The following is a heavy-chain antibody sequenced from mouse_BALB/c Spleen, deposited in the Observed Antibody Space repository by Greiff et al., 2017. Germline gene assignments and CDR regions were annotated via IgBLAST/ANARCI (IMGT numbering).Heavy chain of an antibody. J-gene: IGHJ3*01. D-gene: IGHD2-14*01. Sequence: EVQGVESGGGLVKPGGSLKLSCAASGFTFSDYYMYWVRQTPEKRLEWVATISDGGSYTYYPDSVKGRFTISRDNAKNNLYLQMSSLKSEDTAMYYCARAAYYRYDGAWFAYWGQGTLVTVSA. V-gene: IGHV5-4*02. CDR2: ISDGGSYT. CDR1: GFTFSDYY. CDR3: ARAAYYRYDGAWFAY.